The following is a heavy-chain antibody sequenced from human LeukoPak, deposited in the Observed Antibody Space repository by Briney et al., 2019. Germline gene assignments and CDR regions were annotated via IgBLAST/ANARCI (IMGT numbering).Heavy chain of an antibody. D-gene: IGHD3-16*01. CDR3: ARDGDRVKFALFDS. CDR1: GFAFTTSG. Sequence: GGSLRLSCTTSGFAFTTSGMHWVRQTPGKGLEWVTFMSFDEGTTFYADSVKGRFVISRDSSKNTLYLQMNSLRVEDTATYYCARDGDRVKFALFDSWGQGTLVTVSS. J-gene: IGHJ4*02. CDR2: MSFDEGTT. V-gene: IGHV3-33*01.